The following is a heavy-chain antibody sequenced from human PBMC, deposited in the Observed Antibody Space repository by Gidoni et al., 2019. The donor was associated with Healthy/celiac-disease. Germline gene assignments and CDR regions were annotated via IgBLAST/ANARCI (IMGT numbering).Heavy chain of an antibody. Sequence: QVQLVQSGAEVKKPGSSVKVSCQASGGTFSSYAISWVRQAPGHGLEWMGGIIPIFGTANYAQKFQGRVTITADESTSTAYMELSSLRSEDTAVYYCARGVYGASERVYYFDYWGQGTLVTVSS. CDR1: GGTFSSYA. CDR2: IIPIFGTA. D-gene: IGHD4-17*01. CDR3: ARGVYGASERVYYFDY. V-gene: IGHV1-69*01. J-gene: IGHJ4*02.